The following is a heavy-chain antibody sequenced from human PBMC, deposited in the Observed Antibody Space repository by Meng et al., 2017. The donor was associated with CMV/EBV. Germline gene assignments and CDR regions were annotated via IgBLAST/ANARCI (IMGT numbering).Heavy chain of an antibody. CDR1: GLIFTTYG. CDR2: IRYDGSNK. J-gene: IGHJ6*02. D-gene: IGHD1-26*01. Sequence: GGSLRLSCAPSGLIFTTYGLHWVRQAPGKGLEWVAFIRYDGSNKYYADSVKGRFTISRDNSKNTMYLQMNSLRGEDTAIYYCAKDHRGRFIVGPRADGGHGMDVWGQGTTVTVSS. V-gene: IGHV3-30*02. CDR3: AKDHRGRFIVGPRADGGHGMDV.